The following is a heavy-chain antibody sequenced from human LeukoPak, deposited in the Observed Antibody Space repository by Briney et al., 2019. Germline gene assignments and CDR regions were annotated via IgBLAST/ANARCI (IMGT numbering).Heavy chain of an antibody. CDR2: INHSGST. J-gene: IGHJ4*02. D-gene: IGHD3-10*01. V-gene: IGHV4-34*01. CDR3: ARGPRDYGSGSYYFDY. CDR1: GGSFSGYY. Sequence: PSETLSLTCAVYGGSFSGYYWSWIRQPLGKGLEWIGEINHSGSTNYNPSLKSRVTISVDTSKNQFSLKLSSVTAADTAVYYCARGPRDYGSGSYYFDYWGQGTLVTVSS.